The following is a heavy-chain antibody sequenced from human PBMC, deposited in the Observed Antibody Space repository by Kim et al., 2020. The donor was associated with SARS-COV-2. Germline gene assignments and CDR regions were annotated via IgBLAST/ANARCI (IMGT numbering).Heavy chain of an antibody. J-gene: IGHJ4*02. CDR1: GYTFTSYA. CDR2: INTNTGNP. V-gene: IGHV7-4-1*02. CDR3: ARDRPPVRQLLDEELAY. D-gene: IGHD2-2*01. Sequence: ASVKVSCKASGYTFTSYAMNWVRQAPGQGLEWMGWINTNTGNPTYAQGFTGRFVFSLDTSVSTAYLQISSLKAEDTAVYYCARDRPPVRQLLDEELAYWGQGTLVTVS.